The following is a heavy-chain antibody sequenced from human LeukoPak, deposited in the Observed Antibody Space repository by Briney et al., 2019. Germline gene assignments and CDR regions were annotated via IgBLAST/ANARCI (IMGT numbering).Heavy chain of an antibody. Sequence: ASVKVSCKVSGYSLTELSMHWVRQAPGKGLEWMGGFDPEDGETIYAQKFQGRVTMTEDTSTDTAYMELSSLRSEDTAVYYCARRITMVRGVIIMNYWGQGTLVTVSS. D-gene: IGHD3-10*01. V-gene: IGHV1-24*01. CDR2: FDPEDGET. J-gene: IGHJ4*02. CDR3: ARRITMVRGVIIMNY. CDR1: GYSLTELS.